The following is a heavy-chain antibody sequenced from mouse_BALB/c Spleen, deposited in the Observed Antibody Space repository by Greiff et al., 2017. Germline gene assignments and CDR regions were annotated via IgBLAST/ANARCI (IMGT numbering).Heavy chain of an antibody. CDR3: ARDLGYGPYAMDY. D-gene: IGHD1-1*02. CDR2: ISYDGSN. V-gene: IGHV3-6*02. J-gene: IGHJ4*01. CDR1: GYSITSGYY. Sequence: DVQLQESGPGLVKPSQSLSLTCSVTGYSITSGYYWNWIRQFPGNKLEWMGYISYDGSNNYNPSLKNRISITRDTSKNQFFLKLNSVTTEDTATYYCARDLGYGPYAMDYWGQGTSVTVSS.